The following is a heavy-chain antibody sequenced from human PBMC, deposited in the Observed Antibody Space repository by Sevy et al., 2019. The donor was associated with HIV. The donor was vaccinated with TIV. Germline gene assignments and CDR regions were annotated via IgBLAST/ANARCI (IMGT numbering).Heavy chain of an antibody. V-gene: IGHV3-30*02. CDR3: AKDPYYYDSSGYYKDYYYYGMDV. CDR1: GFTFSSYG. D-gene: IGHD3-22*01. J-gene: IGHJ6*02. CDR2: IRYDGSNK. Sequence: GGSLRLSCAASGFTFSSYGMHWVHQAPGKGLEWVAFIRYDGSNKYYADSVKGRFTISRDNSKNTLYLQMNSLRAEDTAVYYCAKDPYYYDSSGYYKDYYYYGMDVWGQGTTVTVSS.